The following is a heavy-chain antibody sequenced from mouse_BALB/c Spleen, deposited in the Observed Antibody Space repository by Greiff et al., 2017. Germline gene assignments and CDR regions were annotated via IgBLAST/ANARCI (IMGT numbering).Heavy chain of an antibody. CDR1: GYTFSSYW. V-gene: IGHV1-9*01. D-gene: IGHD1-1*01. CDR3: GRRTTVVAGYFDV. J-gene: IGHJ1*01. Sequence: VQLQQSGAELMKPGASVKISCKATGYTFSSYWIAWVKQRPGHGLEWIGEILPGSGSTNYNEKFKGKATFTADTSSNTAYMQLSSLPSEDSAVYYCGRRTTVVAGYFDVWGAGTTVTVSS. CDR2: ILPGSGST.